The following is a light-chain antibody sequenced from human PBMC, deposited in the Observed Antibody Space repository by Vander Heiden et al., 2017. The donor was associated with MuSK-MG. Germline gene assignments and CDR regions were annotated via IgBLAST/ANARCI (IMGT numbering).Light chain of an antibody. V-gene: IGKV3D-15*01. J-gene: IGKJ1*01. CDR2: GAS. CDR1: QSVSND. CDR3: HQDNNWPPGT. Sequence: EIVMTQSPGTLSVSPGDSATLSCGASQSVSNDLAWYQQKPGQAPRLLIYGASTRAAGIPARFSGSGYGTEFTLTISSRQSEDFAVFYCHQDNNWPPGTFGQGTKVEIK.